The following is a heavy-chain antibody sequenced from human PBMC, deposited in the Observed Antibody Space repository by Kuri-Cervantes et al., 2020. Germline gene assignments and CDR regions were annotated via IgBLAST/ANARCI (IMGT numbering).Heavy chain of an antibody. CDR3: ARGEYSTGWPEGRYYYSGMDV. D-gene: IGHD6-19*01. CDR2: IIPIFGTA. CDR1: GGTFSSYA. Sequence: SVKVSCKASGGTFSSYAISWVRQAPGQGLEWMGGIIPIFGTANYAQKFQGRVTITADESTSTAYMELSSLRPEDTAVYYCARGEYSTGWPEGRYYYSGMDVWGQGTTVTVSS. J-gene: IGHJ6*02. V-gene: IGHV1-69*13.